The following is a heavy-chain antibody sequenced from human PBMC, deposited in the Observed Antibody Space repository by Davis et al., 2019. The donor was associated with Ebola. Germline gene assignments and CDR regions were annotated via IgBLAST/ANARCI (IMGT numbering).Heavy chain of an antibody. J-gene: IGHJ6*04. D-gene: IGHD5-18*01. CDR3: ARIQDYGMDV. V-gene: IGHV1-8*03. CDR1: GYTFTSYG. Sequence: AASVKVSCKASGYTFTSYGISWVRQATGQGLEWMGWMNPNSGNTGYAQKFQGRVTITRDTSASTAYMELSSLRAEDTAVYYCARIQDYGMDVWGKGTTVTVSS. CDR2: MNPNSGNT.